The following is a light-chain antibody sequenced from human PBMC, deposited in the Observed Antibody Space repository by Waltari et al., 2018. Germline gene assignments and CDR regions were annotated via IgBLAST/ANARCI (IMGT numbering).Light chain of an antibody. Sequence: EIVMTQSPAPLSLSPGERATLSCRASQSVTTNLAWYQQKPGQAPRLLIYGASTRDAGIPVRFSGSGSGTEFTLTVSGLQSEDFAIYYCQQYNDWPPWTFGQGTKVEIK. CDR2: GAS. CDR3: QQYNDWPPWT. V-gene: IGKV3-15*01. J-gene: IGKJ1*01. CDR1: QSVTTN.